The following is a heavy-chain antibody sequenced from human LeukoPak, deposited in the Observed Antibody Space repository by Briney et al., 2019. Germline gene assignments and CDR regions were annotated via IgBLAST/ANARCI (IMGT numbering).Heavy chain of an antibody. CDR3: ARTPAGTRLGAFDT. J-gene: IGHJ3*02. Sequence: GGSLRLSCEASGFTFRSYWMSWVRQAPGKGLEWVANIKPDGSEKYYVDSVKGRFTISRDNTKNSLYLQLNSLRAEDSAVYYCARTPAGTRLGAFDTWGQGTMVTVSS. D-gene: IGHD3-10*01. CDR2: IKPDGSEK. CDR1: GFTFRSYW. V-gene: IGHV3-7*02.